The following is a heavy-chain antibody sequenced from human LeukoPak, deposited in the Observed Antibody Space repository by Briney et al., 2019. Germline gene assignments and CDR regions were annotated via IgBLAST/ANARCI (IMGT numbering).Heavy chain of an antibody. D-gene: IGHD6-13*01. J-gene: IGHJ4*02. Sequence: GGSLRLSCAASGFTFDDYAMRWVRQAPGKGLEWVSGISWNSGSIGYADSVKGRFTVSRDNAKNSLYLQMNNLRAEDTALYYCAKGSAAGSPPRDYWGQGTLVTVSS. CDR2: ISWNSGSI. CDR3: AKGSAAGSPPRDY. CDR1: GFTFDDYA. V-gene: IGHV3-9*01.